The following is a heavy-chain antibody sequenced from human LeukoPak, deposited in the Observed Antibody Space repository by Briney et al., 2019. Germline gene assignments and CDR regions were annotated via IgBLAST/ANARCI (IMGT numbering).Heavy chain of an antibody. D-gene: IGHD4-11*01. J-gene: IGHJ4*02. CDR1: GGSFSGYY. Sequence: SETLSLTCAVYGGSFSGYYWNWICQPPGKGLEWIGEINHSGSTNYNPSLKSRVTISVDTSKNQFSLKLSSVTAADTAVYYCVRGTVERYSNYGDWGQGTLVTVSS. CDR2: INHSGST. V-gene: IGHV4-34*01. CDR3: VRGTVERYSNYGD.